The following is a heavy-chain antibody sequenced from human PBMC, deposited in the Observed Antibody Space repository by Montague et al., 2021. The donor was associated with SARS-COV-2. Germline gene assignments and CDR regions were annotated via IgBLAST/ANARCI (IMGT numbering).Heavy chain of an antibody. D-gene: IGHD4-17*01. V-gene: IGHV4-39*01. CDR1: GRSMSSDEYY. Sequence: SETLSLTCTVSGRSMSSDEYYWIWIRQPPGKGLEWIGYILYSGTTEYXPSLKGRVTISAETSKNQVFLEMTSVTAADTAVYYCAIQAGDYGYFGGIYYFHSFDSWRHGTMGTVSS. CDR2: ILYSGTT. J-gene: IGHJ5*01. CDR3: AIQAGDYGYFGGIYYFHSFDS.